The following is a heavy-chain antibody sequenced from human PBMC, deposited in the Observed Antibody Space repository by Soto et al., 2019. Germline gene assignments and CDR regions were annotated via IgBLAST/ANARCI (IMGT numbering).Heavy chain of an antibody. CDR2: IIPIFGTA. D-gene: IGHD3-3*01. CDR3: ARGGEWLGDYYGMDV. Sequence: PPASVKVSCRASGGTFSSYAISWVRQAPGQRLEWMGGIIPIFGTANYAQKFQGRVTITADNSTSTAYMELSSLRSEDTAVYYCARGGEWLGDYYGMDVWGQGTTVTVSS. V-gene: IGHV1-69*06. J-gene: IGHJ6*02. CDR1: GGTFSSYA.